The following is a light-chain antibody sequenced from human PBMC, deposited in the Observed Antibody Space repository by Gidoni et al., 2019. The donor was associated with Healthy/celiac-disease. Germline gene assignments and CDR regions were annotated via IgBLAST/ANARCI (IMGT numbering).Light chain of an antibody. CDR2: DDS. J-gene: IGLJ2*01. V-gene: IGLV3-21*03. Sequence: SYVLTHPPSLSVAPGKTARITRGGNNIGSKSVPWYQQKPGQAPVLVVYDDSDRPSGIPERFSGSNSGNTATLTISRVEAGDEADYYCQVWDSSSDHPGVVFGGGTKLTVL. CDR3: QVWDSSSDHPGVV. CDR1: NIGSKS.